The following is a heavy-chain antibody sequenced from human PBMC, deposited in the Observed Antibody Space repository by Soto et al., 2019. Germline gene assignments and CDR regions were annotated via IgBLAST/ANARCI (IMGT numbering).Heavy chain of an antibody. CDR3: ARVGV. CDR1: GFAFSSNW. D-gene: IGHD3-16*01. V-gene: IGHV3-7*01. Sequence: GGSLRLSCAASGFAFSSNWMNWVRQAPGKGLEWVATIKPDGSERYYVDSVKGRFTISRDNAKNSLYLQMNSLRVEDTAVYYCARVGVWGKGTTVTVSS. J-gene: IGHJ6*04. CDR2: IKPDGSER.